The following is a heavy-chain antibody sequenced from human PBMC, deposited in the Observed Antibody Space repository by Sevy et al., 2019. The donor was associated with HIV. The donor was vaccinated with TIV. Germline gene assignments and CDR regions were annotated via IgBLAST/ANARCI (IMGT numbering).Heavy chain of an antibody. J-gene: IGHJ4*02. CDR3: ARGPTRYYFDY. CDR2: IDYSGST. V-gene: IGHV4-59*13. CDR1: GGSINSYY. Sequence: SETLSLTCTVSGGSINSYYWSWIRQPPGKGLEWIGYIDYSGSTNYNPSLNSRFTISVDTSKNQFSLKLSSVTAADTAVYYCARGPTRYYFDYWGQGTLVTVSS. D-gene: IGHD1-1*01.